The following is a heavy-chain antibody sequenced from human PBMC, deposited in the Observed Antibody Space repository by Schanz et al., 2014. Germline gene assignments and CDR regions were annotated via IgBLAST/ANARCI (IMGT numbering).Heavy chain of an antibody. CDR1: GFTFSSYG. CDR2: IWFDGNNK. V-gene: IGHV3-33*01. D-gene: IGHD7-27*01. Sequence: QVQLVESGGGVVQPGRSLRLSCATSGFTFSSYGMHWVRQAPGKGLEWVAVIWFDGNNKYYADSVKGRFTISRDNSKNTLYLQMNSLRAEDTAIYYCVRDYNWGFDNWGQGTLVTVSS. CDR3: VRDYNWGFDN. J-gene: IGHJ4*02.